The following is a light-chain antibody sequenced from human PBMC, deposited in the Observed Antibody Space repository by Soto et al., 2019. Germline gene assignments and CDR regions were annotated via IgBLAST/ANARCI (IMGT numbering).Light chain of an antibody. CDR2: DAS. V-gene: IGKV1-5*01. CDR3: QQYNSYSWT. J-gene: IGKJ1*01. CDR1: QSISSW. Sequence: DIQMTQSPSTLSASVGDRVTITCRASQSISSWLAWYQQKPGKAPKLLIYDASSLESGVPSRFSGSGSGTDYTLTISSLQPEDFATYYCQQYNSYSWTFSQGTKVDIK.